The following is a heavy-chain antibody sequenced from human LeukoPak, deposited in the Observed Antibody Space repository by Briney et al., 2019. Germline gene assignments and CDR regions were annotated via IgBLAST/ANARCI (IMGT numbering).Heavy chain of an antibody. CDR3: ARAYCSSTSCYTFDY. V-gene: IGHV1-69*13. CDR2: IIPIFGTA. J-gene: IGHJ4*02. D-gene: IGHD2-2*02. Sequence: ASVKVSCKASGYTFTSYGISWVRQAPGQGLEWMGGIIPIFGTANYAQKFQGRVTITADESTSTAYMELSGLRSEDTAVYYCARAYCSSTSCYTFDYWGQGTLVTVSS. CDR1: GYTFTSYG.